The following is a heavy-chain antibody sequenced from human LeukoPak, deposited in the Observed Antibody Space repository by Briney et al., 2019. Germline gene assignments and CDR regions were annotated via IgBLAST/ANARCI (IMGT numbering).Heavy chain of an antibody. J-gene: IGHJ4*02. CDR2: ISSSGSTI. V-gene: IGHV3-48*03. CDR1: GFTFSSYE. CDR3: ARLSYYGDLYYFDY. D-gene: IGHD4-17*01. Sequence: GGSLRLSCAASGFTFSSYEMNWIRQAPGKGLKWVSYISSSGSTIYYADSVKGRFTISRDNAKNSLYLQMNSLRVEDTTVYYCARLSYYGDLYYFDYWGQGTLVTVSS.